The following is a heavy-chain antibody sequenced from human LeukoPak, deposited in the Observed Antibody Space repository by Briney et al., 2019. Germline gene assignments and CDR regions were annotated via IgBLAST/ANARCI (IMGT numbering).Heavy chain of an antibody. CDR2: IYYSGST. CDR1: GCSISSYY. Sequence: PSETLSLTGTVSGCSISSYYWSWIRQPPGKGLEGSGYIYYSGSTNYNPSLKSRVNISVDTSKNQFSLKRSPVTAADTAVYYCARVSIPYCSGGSCYHFDYWGQGTLVPVSS. J-gene: IGHJ4*02. D-gene: IGHD2-15*01. V-gene: IGHV4-59*01. CDR3: ARVSIPYCSGGSCYHFDY.